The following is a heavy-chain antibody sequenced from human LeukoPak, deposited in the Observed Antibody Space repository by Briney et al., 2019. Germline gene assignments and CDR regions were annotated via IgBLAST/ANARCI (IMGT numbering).Heavy chain of an antibody. J-gene: IGHJ4*02. CDR2: VSYDGSNK. Sequence: PGGSLRLSCAASGFTFSHYGIHWVRQAAGKGLEWVAVVSYDGSNKYYADSVKGRFTISRDNSKNTLYLQMNSLRAEDTAVYYCARGSWRLVRGAASFESWGQGTLVTVSS. V-gene: IGHV3-30*19. CDR1: GFTFSHYG. CDR3: ARGSWRLVRGAASFES. D-gene: IGHD3-10*01.